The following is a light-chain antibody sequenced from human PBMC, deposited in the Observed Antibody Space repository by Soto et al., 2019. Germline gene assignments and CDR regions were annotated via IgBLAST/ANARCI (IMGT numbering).Light chain of an antibody. J-gene: IGKJ1*01. V-gene: IGKV3-20*01. Sequence: EIVLTQSPATLSLSPGERATLSCRASQTVSSYLLWYQQKPGQAPRLLIYGASNRATGIPDRFSGSGSGTDFILTISRLEPEDFAVYYCQQYGSSGTFGQGTKVDIK. CDR1: QTVSSY. CDR2: GAS. CDR3: QQYGSSGT.